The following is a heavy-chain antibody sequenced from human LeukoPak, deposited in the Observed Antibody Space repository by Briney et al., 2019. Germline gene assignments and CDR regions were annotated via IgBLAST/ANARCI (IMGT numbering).Heavy chain of an antibody. CDR2: INHSGST. Sequence: SETLSLTCAVYGGSFSGYYWSWIRQPPGKGLEWIGEINHSGSTNYNPSLKSRVTISVDTSKNQFSLKLSSVTAADTAVYYCARVGDSSGYYYGGGLKYWGQGTLVTVSS. CDR3: ARVGDSSGYYYGGGLKY. D-gene: IGHD3-22*01. V-gene: IGHV4-34*01. J-gene: IGHJ4*02. CDR1: GGSFSGYY.